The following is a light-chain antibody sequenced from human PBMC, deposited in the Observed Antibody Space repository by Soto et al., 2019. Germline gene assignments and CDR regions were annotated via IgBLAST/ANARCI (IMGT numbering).Light chain of an antibody. CDR3: QQNYRAPLT. CDR2: GAS. CDR1: QGVGSN. J-gene: IGKJ4*01. Sequence: DIQMTQSPSSVSALIGDRVTITCRASQGVGSNVNWYQQKPGKAPNLLIYGASNLQSGVPSTFSGSGSGTDFTLTISSLQPEDFATYYCQQNYRAPLTFGGGTKVEIK. V-gene: IGKV1-39*01.